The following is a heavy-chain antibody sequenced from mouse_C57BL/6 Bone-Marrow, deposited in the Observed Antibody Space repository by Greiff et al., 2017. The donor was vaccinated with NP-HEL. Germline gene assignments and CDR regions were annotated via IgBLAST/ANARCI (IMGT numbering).Heavy chain of an antibody. D-gene: IGHD3-2*02. CDR2: IDPSDSYT. Sequence: QVQLQQPGAELVMPGASVKLSCKASGYTFTSYWMHWVKQRPGQGLEWIGEIDPSDSYTNYNQKFKGKSTLTVDKSSSTAYMQLSSLTSEDSAVYYCATTAQATIAYWGQGTLVTVSA. J-gene: IGHJ3*01. CDR3: ATTAQATIAY. V-gene: IGHV1-69*01. CDR1: GYTFTSYW.